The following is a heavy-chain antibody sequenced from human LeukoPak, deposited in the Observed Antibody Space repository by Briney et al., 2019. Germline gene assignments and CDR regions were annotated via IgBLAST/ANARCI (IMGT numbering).Heavy chain of an antibody. CDR1: GGSFSGYY. D-gene: IGHD5-12*01. V-gene: IGHV4-34*01. J-gene: IGHJ4*02. CDR3: AREAHSRHGGYGHYFDY. CDR2: INHSGST. Sequence: SETLSLTCAVYGGSFSGYYWSWIRQPPGKGLEWIGEINHSGSTNYNPSLKSRVTISVDTSKNQFSLKLSPVTAADTAVYYCAREAHSRHGGYGHYFDYWGQGSLVTVSS.